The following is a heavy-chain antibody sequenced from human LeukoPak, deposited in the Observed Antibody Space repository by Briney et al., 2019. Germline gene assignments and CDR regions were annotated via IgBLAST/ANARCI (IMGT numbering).Heavy chain of an antibody. D-gene: IGHD6-19*01. J-gene: IGHJ4*02. Sequence: GGSVRLSCAASGFTFSSYSMNWVRQAPGKGLEWVSYISSHKTYIYYADSVKDRFTISRDNAKSSLYLQMNSLRAEDTAVYYCAGIGVAGQFDYWGQGTLVTVSS. CDR1: GFTFSSYS. V-gene: IGHV3-21*01. CDR3: AGIGVAGQFDY. CDR2: ISSHKTYI.